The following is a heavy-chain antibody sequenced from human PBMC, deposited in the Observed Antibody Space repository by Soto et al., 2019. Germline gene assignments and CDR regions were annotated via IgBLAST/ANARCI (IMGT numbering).Heavy chain of an antibody. CDR1: GFTFSNAW. CDR2: IKSRTDGGTT. D-gene: IGHD2-15*01. V-gene: IGHV3-15*01. CDR3: TTVTLEYCSGGSCYSDRWYFDL. J-gene: IGHJ2*01. Sequence: EVQLVESGGGLVKPGGSLRLSCAAFGFTFSNAWMSWVRQAPGKGLEWVGRIKSRTDGGTTDYAAPVKGRFTISRDDSKNTLYLQMNSLKTEDTAVYYCTTVTLEYCSGGSCYSDRWYFDLWGRGTLVTVSS.